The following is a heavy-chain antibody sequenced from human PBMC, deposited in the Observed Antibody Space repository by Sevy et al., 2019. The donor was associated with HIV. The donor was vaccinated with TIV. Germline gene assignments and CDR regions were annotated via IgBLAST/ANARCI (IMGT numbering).Heavy chain of an antibody. D-gene: IGHD5-12*01. CDR3: ARARRSYGGSYYYYYYMDV. J-gene: IGHJ6*03. CDR2: IKEDGSEK. CDR1: GFTFSSYS. Sequence: GGSLRLSCAGSGFTFSSYSMSWVRQAPGKGLEWVANIKEDGSEKNYVDSLKGRFTISRDNAKNSLYLQMNSLRAEDTALYYCARARRSYGGSYYYYYYMDVWGKGTTVTVSS. V-gene: IGHV3-7*03.